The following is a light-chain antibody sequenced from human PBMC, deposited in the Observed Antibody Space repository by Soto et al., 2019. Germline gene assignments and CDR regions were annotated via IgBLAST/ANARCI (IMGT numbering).Light chain of an antibody. Sequence: EVVLTQSPGTLSLSPGERATLSCRASQSVSNNYLAWYQQKPGQGPRLLIFGSSDRATGIPDRFSGSGSGTDFTLTISRLEPEDFAVYSCQQYGSPPPYTFGQGTKLEIK. CDR2: GSS. J-gene: IGKJ2*01. CDR3: QQYGSPPPYT. CDR1: QSVSNNY. V-gene: IGKV3-20*01.